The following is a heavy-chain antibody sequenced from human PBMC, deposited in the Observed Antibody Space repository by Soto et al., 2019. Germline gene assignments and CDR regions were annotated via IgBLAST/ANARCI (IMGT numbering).Heavy chain of an antibody. CDR1: GGSIRSYY. CDR3: ARHVGQLVVYFDY. V-gene: IGHV4-59*08. Sequence: PSETLSLTCTVSGGSIRSYYWSWIRQPPGKGLEWIGYIYYSGSTNYNPSLKSRVTISVDTSKNQFSLKLSSVTAADTAVYYCARHVGQLVVYFDYWGQGTLVTVSS. CDR2: IYYSGST. J-gene: IGHJ4*02. D-gene: IGHD6-6*01.